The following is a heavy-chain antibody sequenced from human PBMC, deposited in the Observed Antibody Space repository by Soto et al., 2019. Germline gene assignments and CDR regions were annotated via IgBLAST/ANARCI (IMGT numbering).Heavy chain of an antibody. CDR1: GDTLTELS. V-gene: IGHV1-24*01. Sequence: ASVKVSCKVSGDTLTELSMHWVRQAPGKGLEWMGGFDPEDGETIYAQKFQSRVTMTEDTSTDTAYMELSSLRSEDTAVYYCATRVPGPDSSGYYRLDYWGQGTQVTVFS. CDR3: ATRVPGPDSSGYYRLDY. D-gene: IGHD3-22*01. CDR2: FDPEDGET. J-gene: IGHJ4*02.